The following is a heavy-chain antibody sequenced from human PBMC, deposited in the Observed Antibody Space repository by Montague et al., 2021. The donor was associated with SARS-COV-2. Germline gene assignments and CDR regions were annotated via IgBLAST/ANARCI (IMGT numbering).Heavy chain of an antibody. CDR2: IGSTGGST. D-gene: IGHD5-18*01. CDR3: AKGDTAMAPYNWFDP. V-gene: IGHV3-23*01. CDR1: GFTFSIYA. Sequence: SLRLSCAASGFTFSIYAMTWVRQAPGKGLEWLSAIGSTGGSTYYADSVKGRFTISRDNSKNTLYLQMNSLRAEDTAVYYRAKGDTAMAPYNWFDPWGQGTLVTVSS. J-gene: IGHJ5*02.